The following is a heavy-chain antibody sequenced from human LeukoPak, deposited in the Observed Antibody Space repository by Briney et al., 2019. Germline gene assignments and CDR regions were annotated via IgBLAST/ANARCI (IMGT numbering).Heavy chain of an antibody. D-gene: IGHD6-6*01. V-gene: IGHV3-23*01. J-gene: IGHJ3*02. CDR2: ISGSGGST. CDR3: GRVGGRSKAAKGDAFDI. CDR1: GFTFSSYA. Sequence: PGGSLRLSRAASGFTFSSYAMSWVGQAPGKGLEWVSAISGSGGSTYYADSVKGRFTISRDNAQNSMYLQMNSLRAEDTAVYYCGRVGGRSKAAKGDAFDIWGQGTMVVVSS.